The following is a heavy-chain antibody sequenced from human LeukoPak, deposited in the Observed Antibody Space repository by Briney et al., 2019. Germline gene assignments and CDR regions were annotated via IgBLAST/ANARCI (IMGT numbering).Heavy chain of an antibody. CDR3: ARRGGQYSGYDPNWSDP. J-gene: IGHJ5*02. Sequence: SETLSLTCTVSGGSISSYYWSWIRQPPGKGLEWIGYIYCSGSTNYNPSLKSRVTISVDTSKNQFSLKLSSVTAADTAVYYCARRGGQYSGYDPNWSDPWGQGTLVTVSS. D-gene: IGHD5-12*01. V-gene: IGHV4-59*01. CDR1: GGSISSYY. CDR2: IYCSGST.